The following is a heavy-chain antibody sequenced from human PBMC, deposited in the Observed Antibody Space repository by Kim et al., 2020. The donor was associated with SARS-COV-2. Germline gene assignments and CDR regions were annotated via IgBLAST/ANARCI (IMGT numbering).Heavy chain of an antibody. J-gene: IGHJ6*02. Sequence: ASVKVSCKASGYTFTSYAMNWVRQAPGQGLEWMGWINTNTGNPTYAQGFPGRFVFSLDTSVSTAYLQISSLKAEDTAVYYCAREIGQVIVARITSNYYYGMDVWGQGTPVTVSS. CDR3: AREIGQVIVARITSNYYYGMDV. D-gene: IGHD5-12*01. CDR1: GYTFTSYA. CDR2: INTNTGNP. V-gene: IGHV7-4-1*02.